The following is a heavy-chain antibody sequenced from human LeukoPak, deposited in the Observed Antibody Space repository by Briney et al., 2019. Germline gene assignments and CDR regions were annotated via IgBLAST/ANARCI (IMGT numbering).Heavy chain of an antibody. CDR2: INDNGKTT. D-gene: IGHD5-18*01. J-gene: IGHJ4*02. V-gene: IGHV3-23*01. CDR3: AKDVRGGDSAIEPIDY. Sequence: PGGSLRLSCAASGFTFTTYGMTWVRQAPGKGLGWISTINDNGKTTYYAGSVKGRFTISRDNSKNTVYLQMNRVIAQETALYYCAKDVRGGDSAIEPIDYWGQGTLVTVSS. CDR1: GFTFTTYG.